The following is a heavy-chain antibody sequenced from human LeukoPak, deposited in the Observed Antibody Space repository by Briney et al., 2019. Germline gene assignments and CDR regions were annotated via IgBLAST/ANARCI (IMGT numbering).Heavy chain of an antibody. J-gene: IGHJ3*02. D-gene: IGHD2-2*01. Sequence: GASVKVSCKASGGTFSSYAISWGRQAPGQGLEWMGGVIPLFGTANYAQKFQGRVTITADKSTSTAYMELSSLRSEDTAVYYCAGTLTGYCSSTSCIGAFDIWGQGTMVTVSS. V-gene: IGHV1-69*06. CDR1: GGTFSSYA. CDR2: VIPLFGTA. CDR3: AGTLTGYCSSTSCIGAFDI.